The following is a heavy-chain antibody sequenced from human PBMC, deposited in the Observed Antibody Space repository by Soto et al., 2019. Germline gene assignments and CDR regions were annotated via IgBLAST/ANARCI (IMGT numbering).Heavy chain of an antibody. CDR1: GGSFSGYY. V-gene: IGHV4-34*01. D-gene: IGHD3-3*01. CDR3: ARRTTYYDFWSGYYSPWFDP. J-gene: IGHJ5*02. CDR2: INHSGST. Sequence: QVQLQQWGAGLLKPSETLSLTCAVYGGSFSGYYWSWIRHPPGKGLEWIGEINHSGSTNYNPSLKSRVTISVDTSKNQSSLKLSSVTAAETAVYYCARRTTYYDFWSGYYSPWFDPWGQGTLVTVSS.